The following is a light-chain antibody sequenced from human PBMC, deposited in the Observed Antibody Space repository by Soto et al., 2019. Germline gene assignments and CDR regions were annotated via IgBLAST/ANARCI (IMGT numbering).Light chain of an antibody. J-gene: IGKJ4*01. CDR3: QKCDSAPLT. CDR1: QGIGNS. Sequence: DIQMTQSPSSLSASVGDKVTISCRVSQGIGNSLAWYQQKPGRVPKLLIYNTFTLESGVPSRFSGSGSGTDFTLTISSLQPEDFATYYCQKCDSAPLTFGGGTKVEIK. V-gene: IGKV1-27*01. CDR2: NTF.